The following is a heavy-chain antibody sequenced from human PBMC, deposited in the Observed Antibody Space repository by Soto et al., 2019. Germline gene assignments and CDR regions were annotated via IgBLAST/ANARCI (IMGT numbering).Heavy chain of an antibody. CDR3: ARDRSTAVFSGPPHDAFDI. J-gene: IGHJ3*02. CDR1: GYTFTGYY. D-gene: IGHD5-18*01. CDR2: LNPNSGGT. Sequence: GASVKVSCKASGYTFTGYYMHWVRQAPGQGLEWMGCLNPNSGGTNYAQKFQGRVTMTRDTSISTAYMELSRLRCDDTAVYYCARDRSTAVFSGPPHDAFDIWGQGTMVTVSS. V-gene: IGHV1-2*02.